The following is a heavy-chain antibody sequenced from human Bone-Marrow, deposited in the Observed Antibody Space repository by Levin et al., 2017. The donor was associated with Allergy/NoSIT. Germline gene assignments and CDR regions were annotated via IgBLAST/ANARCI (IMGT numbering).Heavy chain of an antibody. CDR2: IYFTGSI. D-gene: IGHD2-2*01. J-gene: IGHJ5*02. CDR3: AGLLSSSRNLYNRFDP. CDR1: GGSMSNYY. Sequence: PSETLSLTCTVSGGSMSNYYWSWIRQPPGKGLEWMGYIYFTGSINYNPSLKSRVSISVDAPMTQFSLKLSSVTAGDKAVYYCAGLLSSSRNLYNRFDPWGQGTLVTVSS. V-gene: IGHV4-59*01.